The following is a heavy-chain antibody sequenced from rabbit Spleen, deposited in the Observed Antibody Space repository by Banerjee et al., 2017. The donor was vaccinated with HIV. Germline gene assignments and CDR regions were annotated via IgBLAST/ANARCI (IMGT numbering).Heavy chain of an antibody. V-gene: IGHV1S45*01. CDR1: GFAFSNKAV. D-gene: IGHD4-1*01. Sequence: QEQLEESGGDLVKPEGSLTLTCKASGFAFSNKAVMCWVRQAPGKGLEWIACIDTGSSGFTYFASWVNGRFTISRSTSLNTVTLQLTSLTAADTATYFCARETSSGWGIVSFYFSLWGPGTLVTVS. J-gene: IGHJ4*01. CDR3: ARETSSGWGIVSFYFSL. CDR2: IDTGSSGFT.